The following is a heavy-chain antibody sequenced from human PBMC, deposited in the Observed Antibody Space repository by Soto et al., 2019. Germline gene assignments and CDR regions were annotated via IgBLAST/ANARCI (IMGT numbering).Heavy chain of an antibody. CDR1: GGSFRGYY. CDR3: ARKMPTMIVVVIQNWFDP. CDR2: INHSGST. V-gene: IGHV4-34*01. J-gene: IGHJ5*02. D-gene: IGHD3-22*01. Sequence: SETLSLTCAVYGGSFRGYYWSWIRQPPGKGLEWIGEINHSGSTNYNPSLKSRVTISVDTSKNQFSLKLSSVTAADTAVYYCARKMPTMIVVVIQNWFDPWGQGTLVTVSS.